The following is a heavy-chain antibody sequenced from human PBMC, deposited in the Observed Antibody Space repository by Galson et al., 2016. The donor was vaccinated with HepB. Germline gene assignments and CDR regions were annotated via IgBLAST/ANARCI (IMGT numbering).Heavy chain of an antibody. CDR1: GFTFSNYA. CDR3: AKERGVGSIYGVLVF. CDR2: IVHTSSIT. J-gene: IGHJ4*02. Sequence: SLRLSCAASGFTFSNYAMTWVRQAPGKGLEWVSIVHTSSITYYEDSVKGRFSISRDNSKNTVTLQLNSLLAADSALYYCAKERGVGSIYGVLVFGGQGTVVTVTA. V-gene: IGHV3-23*03. D-gene: IGHD3-3*01.